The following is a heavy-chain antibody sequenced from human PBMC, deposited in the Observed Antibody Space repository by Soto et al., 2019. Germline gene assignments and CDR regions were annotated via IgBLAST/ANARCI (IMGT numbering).Heavy chain of an antibody. V-gene: IGHV2-5*02. Sequence: QITLNESGPTVVKPTETLTLTCTFSGFSLTTSGVGVGWVRQSPGKAPEGLAFIYWDDDKRYSTSLKSRLTITKDTSKNHVVLTMANVDPADTATYYCSHRVLRAVFGLVTTTAIYFDFWGQGTPVVVSS. D-gene: IGHD3-3*01. CDR2: IYWDDDK. J-gene: IGHJ4*02. CDR3: SHRVLRAVFGLVTTTAIYFDF. CDR1: GFSLTTSGVG.